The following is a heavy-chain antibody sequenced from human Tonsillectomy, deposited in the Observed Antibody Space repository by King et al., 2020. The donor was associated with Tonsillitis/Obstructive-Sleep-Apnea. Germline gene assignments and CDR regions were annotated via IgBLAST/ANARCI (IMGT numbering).Heavy chain of an antibody. CDR2: ITVHNGKR. V-gene: IGHV1-18*01. J-gene: IGHJ6*03. Sequence: VQLVESGAEVKKPGASVKVSCKASGHNFSNYGISWVRQAPGQGLEWMGWITVHNGKRDSAQKFQGRVSMTTDTSTRTAYMELRSLRSDDTAVYYCRAVVVILGTPEHMDVWGEGTTVTVSS. CDR3: RAVVVILGTPEHMDV. D-gene: IGHD3-22*01. CDR1: GHNFSNYG.